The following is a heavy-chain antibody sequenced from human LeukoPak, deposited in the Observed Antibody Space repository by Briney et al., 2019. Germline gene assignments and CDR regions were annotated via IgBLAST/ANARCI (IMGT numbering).Heavy chain of an antibody. CDR3: AKGGQWLAFFDY. Sequence: PGGSLRLSCAASGFTVSSNFMMWVRQAPGKGLEWVSFIYSGGTIYYADSVKGRFTISRDNSKNTLYLQMNSLRAEDTAVYYCAKGGQWLAFFDYWGQGTLVTVSS. D-gene: IGHD6-19*01. CDR1: GFTVSSNF. CDR2: IYSGGTI. V-gene: IGHV3-53*05. J-gene: IGHJ4*02.